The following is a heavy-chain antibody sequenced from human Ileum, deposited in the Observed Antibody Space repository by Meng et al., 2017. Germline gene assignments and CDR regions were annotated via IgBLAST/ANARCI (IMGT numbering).Heavy chain of an antibody. CDR1: GGSISSSSYY. D-gene: IGHD6-13*01. J-gene: IGHJ4*02. CDR3: ARGAFRDSSSWYYFDL. CDR2: FYYTGTT. Sequence: QPQREESVPGLVKPSETLSLTCTVSGGSISSSSYYWGWIRQPPGKGLEWIGSFYYTGTTYYNPSLKSRVTMSVDKSKHQFSLKLSSVTAADTAVYYCARGAFRDSSSWYYFDLWGQGTLVTVSS. V-gene: IGHV4-39*07.